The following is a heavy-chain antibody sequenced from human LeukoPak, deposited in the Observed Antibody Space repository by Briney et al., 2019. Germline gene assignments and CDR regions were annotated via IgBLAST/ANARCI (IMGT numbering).Heavy chain of an antibody. Sequence: GGSLRLSCAASGFTFSDYHMSWIRQAPGKGLEWVSYISSSGGTISYADSVKGRFTISRDNAKNSLYLQMNSLRAEDTAVYYCARRPTAAGTAGGDYWGQGTLVTVSS. D-gene: IGHD6-13*01. CDR3: ARRPTAAGTAGGDY. CDR2: ISSSGGTI. CDR1: GFTFSDYH. J-gene: IGHJ4*02. V-gene: IGHV3-11*04.